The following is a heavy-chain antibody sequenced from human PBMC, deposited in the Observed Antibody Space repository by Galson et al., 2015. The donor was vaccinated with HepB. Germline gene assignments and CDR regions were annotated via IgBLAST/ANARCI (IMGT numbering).Heavy chain of an antibody. V-gene: IGHV3-21*01. CDR1: GFTFSSYS. Sequence: SLRLSCAASGFTFSSYSMNWVRQAPGKGLEWVSSISSSSSYIYYADSVKGRFTISRDNAKNSLYLQMNSLRAEDTAVYYCAKPVRVGATTDNWFDPWGQGTLVTVSS. J-gene: IGHJ5*02. CDR3: AKPVRVGATTDNWFDP. CDR2: ISSSSSYI. D-gene: IGHD1-26*01.